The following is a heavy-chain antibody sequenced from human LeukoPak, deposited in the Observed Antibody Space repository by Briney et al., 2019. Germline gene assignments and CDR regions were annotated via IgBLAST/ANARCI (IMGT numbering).Heavy chain of an antibody. J-gene: IGHJ4*02. CDR2: MFYTGST. V-gene: IGHV4-59*01. D-gene: IGHD3-22*01. Sequence: PSETLSLTCTVSGGAISGYYWTCIRQPPGRGLEWIGYMFYTGSTNYNPSLQSRVTISLDTSKNAFSLKLSSVAAAGAAVYYCGRAYYDSSGYNSHYLDSWGQGTLVTVSS. CDR1: GGAISGYY. CDR3: GRAYYDSSGYNSHYLDS.